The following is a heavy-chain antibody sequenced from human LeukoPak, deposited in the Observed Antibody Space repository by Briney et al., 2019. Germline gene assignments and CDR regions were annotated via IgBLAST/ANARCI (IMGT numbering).Heavy chain of an antibody. J-gene: IGHJ4*02. D-gene: IGHD5-18*01. CDR1: GYSFTSYW. CDR3: ARPKDTSMVPFDY. CDR2: IYPGDSDT. Sequence: GESLKISCKGSGYSFTSYWIGWVRQMPGKGLEWMGIIYPGDSDTRYSPSFQGQVTISADKSISTAYLQWSSLKASDPAIYYCARPKDTSMVPFDYWGQGTLVTVSS. V-gene: IGHV5-51*01.